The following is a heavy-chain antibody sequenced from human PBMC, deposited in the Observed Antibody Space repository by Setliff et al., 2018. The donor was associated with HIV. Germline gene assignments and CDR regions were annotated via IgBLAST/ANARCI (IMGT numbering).Heavy chain of an antibody. CDR1: GFTFGDFC. D-gene: IGHD5-18*01. CDR2: ISSSSYYI. CDR3: ASIELAAMVPVDY. Sequence: PGESLKISCETSGFTFGDFCMNWVRQAPGKGLEWVSSISSSSYYIYYADSVKGRFTISRDNAKNSLFLQMNSLRAEDTAVYHCASIELAAMVPVDYWGQGTLVTVSS. J-gene: IGHJ4*02. V-gene: IGHV3-21*03.